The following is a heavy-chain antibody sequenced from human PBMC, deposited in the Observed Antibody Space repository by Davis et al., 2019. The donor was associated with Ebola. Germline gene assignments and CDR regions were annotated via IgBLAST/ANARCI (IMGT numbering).Heavy chain of an antibody. CDR2: ISSSGDTT. D-gene: IGHD5-24*01. J-gene: IGHJ3*01. CDR3: ARRFGYNIRDGFDV. V-gene: IGHV3-23*01. CDR1: GFTFRNYA. Sequence: GESLKISCAASGFTFRNYAMMWVRQAPGKGLEWVSTISSSGDTTYHADSMRGRFTISRDNSQNTVYLQMNALRAGDTAVYYCARRFGYNIRDGFDVWGQGTLLTVSS.